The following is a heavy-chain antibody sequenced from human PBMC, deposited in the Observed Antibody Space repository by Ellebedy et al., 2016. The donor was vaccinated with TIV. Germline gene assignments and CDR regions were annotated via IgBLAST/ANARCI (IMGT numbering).Heavy chain of an antibody. V-gene: IGHV4-39*01. D-gene: IGHD6-13*01. CDR2: IFYIGTT. J-gene: IGHJ3*02. CDR3: ARHVVAAASPMTYDAFDI. CDR1: GDSISSNNLY. Sequence: MPSETLSLTCTVSGDSISSNNLYWGWIRQPPGQGLEWIGSIFYIGTTYYHPSLKSRVTISVDTSKNQLSLKLRSVTAADTAVYYCARHVVAAASPMTYDAFDIWGQGTMVTVSS.